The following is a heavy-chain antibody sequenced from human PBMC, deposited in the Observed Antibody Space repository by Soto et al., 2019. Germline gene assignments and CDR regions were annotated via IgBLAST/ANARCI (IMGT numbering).Heavy chain of an antibody. V-gene: IGHV3-7*05. J-gene: IGHJ4*02. CDR1: GFTFSSYW. CDR2: IKQDGSDK. Sequence: EVQLVESGGGLVQPGGSLRLSCAASGFTFSSYWMSWVRQAPGKGLEWVANIKQDGSDKYYVDSVKGRFTISRDNAKNSLYLQMNCLTAEDTAIYYCAKVKSLAGQEWGQGTLVTVSS. CDR3: AKVKSLAGQE. D-gene: IGHD6-6*01.